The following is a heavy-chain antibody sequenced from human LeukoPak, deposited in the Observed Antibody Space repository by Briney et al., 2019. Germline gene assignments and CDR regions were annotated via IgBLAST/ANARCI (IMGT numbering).Heavy chain of an antibody. Sequence: GGSLRLSCAASGFTFSGSAMHWVRQAPGKGLEWVSSISSSSSYIYYADSVKGRFTISRDNAKNSLYLQMNSLRAEDTAVYYCARGIAVAVTDYWGQGTLVTVSS. CDR3: ARGIAVAVTDY. D-gene: IGHD6-19*01. J-gene: IGHJ4*02. CDR1: GFTFSGSA. V-gene: IGHV3-21*01. CDR2: ISSSSSYI.